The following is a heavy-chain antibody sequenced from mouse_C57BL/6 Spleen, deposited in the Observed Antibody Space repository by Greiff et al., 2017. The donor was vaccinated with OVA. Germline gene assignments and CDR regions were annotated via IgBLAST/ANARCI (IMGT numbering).Heavy chain of an antibody. CDR1: GFPFSSYA. CDR3: AREGLYYDFDY. V-gene: IGHV5-4*01. D-gene: IGHD2-4*01. CDR2: ISDGGSYT. Sequence: EVMLVESGGGLVKPGGSLKLSCAASGFPFSSYAMSWVRQTPDKRLEWVATISDGGSYTYYPDNVKGRFTISRDNAKNNLYMQMSHLESEDTSRDYCAREGLYYDFDYWGQGTTLTVSS. J-gene: IGHJ2*01.